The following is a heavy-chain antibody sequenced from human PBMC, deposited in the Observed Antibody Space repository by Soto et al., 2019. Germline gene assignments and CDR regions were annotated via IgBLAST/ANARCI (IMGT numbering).Heavy chain of an antibody. CDR2: IYSGGST. V-gene: IGHV3-53*04. CDR1: GFTVSSNY. J-gene: IGHJ3*02. D-gene: IGHD2-2*01. CDR3: AVGYCSSTSCYGAFDI. Sequence: GGSLRLSCAASGFTVSSNYMSWVRQAPGKGLEWVSVIYSGGSTYYADSVKGRFTISRHNSKNTLYLQMNSLRAEDTAVYYCAVGYCSSTSCYGAFDIWGQGTMVTVSS.